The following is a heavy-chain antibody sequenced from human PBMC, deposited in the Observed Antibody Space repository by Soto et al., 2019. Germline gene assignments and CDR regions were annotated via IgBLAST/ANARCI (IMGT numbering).Heavy chain of an antibody. Sequence: LRLSCAASGFTFSSYAMSWVRQAPGKGLEWVSAISGSGGSTYYADSVKGRFTISRDNSKNTLYLQMNSLRAEDTVVYYCAKGNALRYFDWLLGYYFDYWGQGTLVTVSS. CDR2: ISGSGGST. CDR1: GFTFSSYA. CDR3: AKGNALRYFDWLLGYYFDY. V-gene: IGHV3-23*01. D-gene: IGHD3-9*01. J-gene: IGHJ4*02.